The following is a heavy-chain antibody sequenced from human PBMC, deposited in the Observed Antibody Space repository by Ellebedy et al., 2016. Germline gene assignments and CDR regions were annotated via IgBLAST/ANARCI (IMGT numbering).Heavy chain of an antibody. J-gene: IGHJ4*02. CDR2: IYYSGST. CDR3: ARGPKGSYFVS. CDR1: GGSISIYY. V-gene: IGHV4-59*01. Sequence: SETLSLTCTVSGGSISIYYWTWIRQPPGKGLEWIGYIYYSGSTNYNPSLKSRVTISADTSKTQFSLKMRSVTAADTAVYFCARGPKGSYFVSWGQGTLVTVSS.